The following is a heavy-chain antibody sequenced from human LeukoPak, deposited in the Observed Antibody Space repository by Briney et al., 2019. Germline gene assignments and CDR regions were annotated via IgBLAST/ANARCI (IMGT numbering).Heavy chain of an antibody. V-gene: IGHV4-30-4*01. CDR2: IYYSGST. J-gene: IGHJ5*02. CDR1: GGSINSGDYY. CDR3: AREPANWFDP. Sequence: SQTLSLTCTASGGSINSGDYYWSWIRQPPGKGLEWIGYIYYSGSTYYNPSLKSRVTISVDTSKNQFSLKLSSVTAADTAVYYCAREPANWFDPWGQGTLVTVSS.